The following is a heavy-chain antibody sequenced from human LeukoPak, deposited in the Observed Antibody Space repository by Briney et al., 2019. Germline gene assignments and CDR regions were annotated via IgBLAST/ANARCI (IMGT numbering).Heavy chain of an antibody. V-gene: IGHV1-69*04. CDR3: ARGAIVGQLWLAMGFDP. CDR1: GGTFSSYA. D-gene: IGHD5-18*01. CDR2: IIPILGIA. Sequence: GASVKVSCKASGGTFSSYAISWVRQAPGQGLEWMGRIIPILGIANYAQKFQGRVTITADKSTSTAYMELSSLRSEDTAVYYCARGAIVGQLWLAMGFDPWGQGTLVTVSS. J-gene: IGHJ5*02.